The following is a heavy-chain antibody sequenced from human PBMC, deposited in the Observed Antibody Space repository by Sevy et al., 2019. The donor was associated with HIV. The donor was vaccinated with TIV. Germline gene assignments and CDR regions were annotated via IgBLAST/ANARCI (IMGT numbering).Heavy chain of an antibody. CDR1: GFSFSGSD. CDR2: IGTLGDT. V-gene: IGHV3-13*01. Sequence: GGSLRLSCAGYGFSFSGSDMHWVRQPTGKGLEWISSIGTLGDTFYADSVKGRFTISRDNAKSSLYLEMSSLRAGDTALYYCVRGLQTHCDRTACPLDHWGQGTLVTDSS. J-gene: IGHJ5*02. CDR3: VRGLQTHCDRTACPLDH. D-gene: IGHD2-21*01.